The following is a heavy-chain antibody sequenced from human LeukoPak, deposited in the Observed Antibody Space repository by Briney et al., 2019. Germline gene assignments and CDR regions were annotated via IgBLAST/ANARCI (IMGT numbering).Heavy chain of an antibody. V-gene: IGHV4-34*01. D-gene: IGHD5-12*01. J-gene: IGHJ5*02. CDR3: ARAPYIVATILGDYVWFDP. CDR2: INHSGST. CDR1: GGSFSGYY. Sequence: SETLSLTCAVYGGSFSGYYWSWIRQPPGKGLELIGEINHSGSTNYNPSLKSRVTISVDTSKNQFSLQLNSVTPEDTAVYYCARAPYIVATILGDYVWFDPWGQGTLVTVSS.